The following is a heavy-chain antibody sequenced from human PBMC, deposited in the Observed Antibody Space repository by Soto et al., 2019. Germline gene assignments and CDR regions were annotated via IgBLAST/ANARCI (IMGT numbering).Heavy chain of an antibody. CDR2: ISAYNGNT. CDR1: GYTFTSYG. D-gene: IGHD6-19*01. CDR3: ARLWLSGWYHTDLFDY. V-gene: IGHV1-18*01. J-gene: IGHJ4*02. Sequence: GASVKVSCKASGYTFTSYGISWVRQAPGQGLEWMGWISAYNGNTNYAQKLQGRVTMTTDTSTSTAYMELRSLRSDDTAMYYCARLWLSGWYHTDLFDYWGQGTLVTVSS.